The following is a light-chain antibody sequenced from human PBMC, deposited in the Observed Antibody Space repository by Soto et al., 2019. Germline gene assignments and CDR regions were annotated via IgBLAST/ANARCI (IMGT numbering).Light chain of an antibody. CDR2: AAS. CDR1: QSISSY. V-gene: IGKV1-39*01. CDR3: QQSYSTLTWT. J-gene: IGKJ1*01. Sequence: DIQMTQSPSSLSASVGDRFTITCRASQSISSYLNWYQQKPGKAPNLLIYAASSLQSGVPSRFSGSGSGTDFTLTISSLQPEDFATYYCQQSYSTLTWTFGQGTKVDI.